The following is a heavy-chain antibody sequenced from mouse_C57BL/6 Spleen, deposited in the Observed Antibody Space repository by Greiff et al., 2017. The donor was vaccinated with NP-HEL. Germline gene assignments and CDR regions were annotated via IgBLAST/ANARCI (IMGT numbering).Heavy chain of an antibody. CDR2: INPGSGGT. J-gene: IGHJ2*01. V-gene: IGHV1-54*01. Sequence: QVQLQQSGAELVRPGTSVKVSCKASGYAFTNYLIEWVKQRPGQGLEWIGVINPGSGGTNYNEKFKGKATLTADKSSSTAYMQLSSLTSEDSAVYFCARSALFTVYCDDWGQGTTLTVSS. CDR3: ARSALFTVYCDD. D-gene: IGHD1-1*01. CDR1: GYAFTNYL.